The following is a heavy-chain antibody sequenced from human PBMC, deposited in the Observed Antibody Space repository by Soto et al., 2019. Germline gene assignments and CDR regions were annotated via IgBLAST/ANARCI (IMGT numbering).Heavy chain of an antibody. Sequence: SETLSLTCTVSGGSISSGDYYWSWIRQPPGKGLEWIGYIYNSGSTYYKPSLKSRVTISVDTSKNQLSLKLSSVTAADTAVYYCAGGDYYGSGSYHYYYGMDVWGQGTTVTV. D-gene: IGHD3-10*01. J-gene: IGHJ6*02. CDR2: IYNSGST. CDR3: AGGDYYGSGSYHYYYGMDV. V-gene: IGHV4-30-4*01. CDR1: GGSISSGDYY.